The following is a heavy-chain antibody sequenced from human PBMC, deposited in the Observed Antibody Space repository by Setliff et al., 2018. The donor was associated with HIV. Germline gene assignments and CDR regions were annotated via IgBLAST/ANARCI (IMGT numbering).Heavy chain of an antibody. CDR3: AKGAGFYGNYTFDY. Sequence: SETLSLTCTVYGASISSHYWSWIRQSPGRELEWIGYIYSTGSTNYNPSLQSRVSISMDASKNKFSLKVTSVTSADTAVYYCAKGAGFYGNYTFDYWGQGHLVTVSS. J-gene: IGHJ4*02. V-gene: IGHV4-59*11. D-gene: IGHD4-4*01. CDR2: IYSTGST. CDR1: GASISSHY.